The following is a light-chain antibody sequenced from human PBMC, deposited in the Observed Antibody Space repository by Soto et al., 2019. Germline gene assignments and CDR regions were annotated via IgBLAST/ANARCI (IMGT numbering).Light chain of an antibody. CDR3: HQYGDSLPVT. Sequence: EFVLTQSPDTLSLPPGERATLSCRASQTVTSSNVAWYQQKPGQAPRPLVYGPSTRATGVPDRLSGSGSGTDFTLTIRRLEPEDCAVYYCHQYGDSLPVTFGPGNKVDIK. CDR1: QTVTSSN. J-gene: IGKJ3*01. V-gene: IGKV3-20*01. CDR2: GPS.